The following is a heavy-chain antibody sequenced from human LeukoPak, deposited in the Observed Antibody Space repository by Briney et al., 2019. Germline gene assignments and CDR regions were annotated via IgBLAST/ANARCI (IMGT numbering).Heavy chain of an antibody. J-gene: IGHJ6*03. CDR2: IYYSGST. CDR1: GGSISSYY. Sequence: SETLSLTCTVSGGSISSYYWSWIRQAPGKGLEWIGYIYYSGSTTYNPSLRSRVTISVDTSKNQFSLKLSSVTAADTAVYYCAREKVGATTVVSRRYQYYMDVWGKGTTVTISS. D-gene: IGHD1-26*01. CDR3: AREKVGATTVVSRRYQYYMDV. V-gene: IGHV4-59*01.